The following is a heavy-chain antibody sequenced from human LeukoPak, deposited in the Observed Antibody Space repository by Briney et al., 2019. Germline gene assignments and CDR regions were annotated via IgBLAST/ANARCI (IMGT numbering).Heavy chain of an antibody. CDR1: GGSISSYY. V-gene: IGHV4-59*12. J-gene: IGHJ6*02. D-gene: IGHD2-15*01. CDR2: IYYSGST. Sequence: PSETLSLTCTVSGGSISSYYWSWIRQPPGKGLEWIGYIYYSGSTNYNPSLKSRVTISVDTSKNQFSLKLSPVTAADTAVYYCARDGRSYGMDVWGQGTTVTVSS. CDR3: ARDGRSYGMDV.